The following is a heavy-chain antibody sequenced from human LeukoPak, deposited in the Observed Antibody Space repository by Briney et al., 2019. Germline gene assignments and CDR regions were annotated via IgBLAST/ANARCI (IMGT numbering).Heavy chain of an antibody. V-gene: IGHV5-51*01. D-gene: IGHD3-22*01. J-gene: IGHJ4*02. CDR2: FYRRDSDR. CDR1: GCSFTNYW. Sequence: GGCLKISCKASGCSFTNYWIAWVRQMPGKGLEWMGIFYRRDSDRRYSPWFQRQVTISADKSINSAYQHWNTLKAADSAMYYCARREDSSGYSDFWGQGTLVSV. CDR3: ARREDSSGYSDF.